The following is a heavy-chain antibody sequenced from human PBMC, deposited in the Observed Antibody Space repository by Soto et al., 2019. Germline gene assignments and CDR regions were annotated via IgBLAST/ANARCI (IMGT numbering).Heavy chain of an antibody. Sequence: GGSLRLSCVASRSAFSSYTISWVRQAPGKGLEWVSSISVSSSYIYYAASVKGRFTISRDNNVTSVYLQMKNLRADDTAVYHCATVELSGPRWGLDVWGKGTTVTFSS. CDR2: ISVSSSYI. CDR3: ATVELSGPRWGLDV. V-gene: IGHV3-21*01. CDR1: RSAFSSYT. D-gene: IGHD6-19*01. J-gene: IGHJ6*04.